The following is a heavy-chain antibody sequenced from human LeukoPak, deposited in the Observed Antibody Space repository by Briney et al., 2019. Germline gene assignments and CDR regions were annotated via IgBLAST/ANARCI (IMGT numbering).Heavy chain of an antibody. V-gene: IGHV4-59*08. CDR2: IYYSGST. CDR1: GGSINSYY. J-gene: IGHJ4*02. CDR3: ARRQYYDSSGYWYYFDY. Sequence: SETLSLTCTVSGGSINSYYWSWIRQPPGQGLEWIGQIYYSGSTNYNPSLNSRVTISVDTSKNQFSQILSSVTAADTAVYYCARRQYYDSSGYWYYFDYWGQGTLVTVSS. D-gene: IGHD3-22*01.